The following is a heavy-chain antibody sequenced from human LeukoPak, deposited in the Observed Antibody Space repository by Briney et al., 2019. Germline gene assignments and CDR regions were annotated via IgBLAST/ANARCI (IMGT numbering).Heavy chain of an antibody. J-gene: IGHJ4*02. Sequence: GGSLRLSCAASGFTFTNAWMSWVRQAPGKGLEWVSVIYNDDSTYYADSVKGRFTISRDNSRNTLYLQMNSLRAEDTAVYYCARDLTSYDYVWDYWGQGTLVTVSS. V-gene: IGHV3-66*01. D-gene: IGHD3-16*01. CDR3: ARDLTSYDYVWDY. CDR2: IYNDDST. CDR1: GFTFTNAW.